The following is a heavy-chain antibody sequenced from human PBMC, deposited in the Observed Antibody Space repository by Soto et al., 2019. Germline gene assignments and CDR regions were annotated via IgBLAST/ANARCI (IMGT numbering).Heavy chain of an antibody. CDR3: ATGGSGYFRY. V-gene: IGHV3-74*01. CDR1: GFTFSTYW. Sequence: EVQLVESGGGLVQPGGSLRLSCAASGFTFSTYWMHWVRQAPGKGLEWVSRIKTDGSYTNYADSVKGRFTISRDNAKNTLFLQMDSLGAEDTAVYLCATGGSGYFRYWGQGTLVTVS. D-gene: IGHD3-22*01. CDR2: IKTDGSYT. J-gene: IGHJ4*02.